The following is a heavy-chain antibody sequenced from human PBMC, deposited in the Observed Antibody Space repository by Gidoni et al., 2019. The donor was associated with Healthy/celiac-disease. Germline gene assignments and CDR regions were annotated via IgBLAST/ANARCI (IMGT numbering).Heavy chain of an antibody. J-gene: IGHJ4*02. CDR2: INSKTDGGTT. CDR3: TTAADGGSYFDY. V-gene: IGHV3-15*01. Sequence: EVQLAESGGGLVKPGGSLRLSSAASGFTFSNAWMSWVRQAPGKGLEWVVRINSKTDGGTTDYAAPVKGRFTISRDDSKHTLDLQMHSLKTEDTAVYYCTTAADGGSYFDYWGQGTLVTVSS. CDR1: GFTFSNAW.